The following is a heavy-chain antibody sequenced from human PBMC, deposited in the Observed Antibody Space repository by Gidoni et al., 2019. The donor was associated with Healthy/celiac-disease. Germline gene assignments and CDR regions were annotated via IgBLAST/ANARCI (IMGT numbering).Heavy chain of an antibody. CDR2: INHSGST. Sequence: QVQLQQWGAGLLKPSETLSLTCAVYGGSFSGYYWSWIRQPPGKGLEWIGEINHSGSTNYNPSLKSRVTISVDTSKNQFSLKLSSVTAADTAVYYCARGIPRITIFGVVITRFDYWGQGTLVTVSS. CDR3: ARGIPRITIFGVVITRFDY. CDR1: GGSFSGYY. D-gene: IGHD3-3*01. J-gene: IGHJ4*02. V-gene: IGHV4-34*01.